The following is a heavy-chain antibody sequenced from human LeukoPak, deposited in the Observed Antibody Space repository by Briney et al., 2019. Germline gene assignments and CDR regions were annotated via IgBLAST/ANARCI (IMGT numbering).Heavy chain of an antibody. V-gene: IGHV3-11*01. CDR3: ARVESLWFGEEGGVDY. CDR2: ISSSGSTI. Sequence: GGSLRLSCAASGFTFSDYYMSWIRQAPGEGLEWVSYISSSGSTIYYADSVKGRFTISRDNAKNSLYLQMNSLRAEDTAVYYCARVESLWFGEEGGVDYWGQGTLVTVSS. D-gene: IGHD3-10*01. CDR1: GFTFSDYY. J-gene: IGHJ4*02.